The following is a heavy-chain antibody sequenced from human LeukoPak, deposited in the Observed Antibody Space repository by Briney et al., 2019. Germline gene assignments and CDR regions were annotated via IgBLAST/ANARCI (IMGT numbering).Heavy chain of an antibody. J-gene: IGHJ6*03. CDR1: EFTFVRYA. V-gene: IGHV3-48*04. D-gene: IGHD6-13*01. CDR3: VRDPSYGSSWYYYMDV. CDR2: ISSSRFKI. Sequence: GGSLRLSCAASEFTFVRYAMNWVRQAPGRGLEWVSYISSSRFKIGYADSVKGRFTISRDNSKNLLYLQMDSLRVEDTAVYYCVRDPSYGSSWYYYMDVWGKGTTVTVSS.